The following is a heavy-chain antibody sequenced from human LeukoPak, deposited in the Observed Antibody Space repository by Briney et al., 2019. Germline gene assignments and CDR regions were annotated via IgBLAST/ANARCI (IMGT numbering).Heavy chain of an antibody. CDR3: ARDLSGYGGYDYFDY. Sequence: GASVKVSCKASGYTFTTYAIHWVRQAPGQGLEWMGWINGGNGNTKYSEKFQGRVSITRDTSASISYMELSSLRPEDTAVYFCARDLSGYGGYDYFDYWGQGTLLIVSS. V-gene: IGHV1-3*01. J-gene: IGHJ4*02. D-gene: IGHD5-12*01. CDR1: GYTFTTYA. CDR2: INGGNGNT.